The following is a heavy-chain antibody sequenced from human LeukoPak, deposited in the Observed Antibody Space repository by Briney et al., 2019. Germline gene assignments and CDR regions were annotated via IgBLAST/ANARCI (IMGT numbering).Heavy chain of an antibody. D-gene: IGHD3-9*01. CDR3: ARGSYDILTGYYPLNY. J-gene: IGHJ4*02. CDR1: GGSVSSGSYY. V-gene: IGHV4-61*01. CDR2: IYYSGST. Sequence: SETLSLTCTVSGGSVSSGSYYWSWLRQPPGKGLEWIGYIYYSGSTNYNPSLKSRVTISVDTSKNQFSLKLSSVTAADTAVYYCARGSYDILTGYYPLNYWGQGTLVTVSS.